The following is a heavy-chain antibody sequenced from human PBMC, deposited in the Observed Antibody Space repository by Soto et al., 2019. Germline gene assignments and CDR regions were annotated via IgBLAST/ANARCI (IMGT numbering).Heavy chain of an antibody. Sequence: GGSLRLSCAASGFTFSSYSMNWVRQASGKGLEWVSSISSSSSYIYYADSVKGRFTISRDNAKNSLYLQMNSLRAEDTAVYYCARVSPESVSGSHKALDYWCPATLVTVS. V-gene: IGHV3-21*01. D-gene: IGHD1-26*01. CDR1: GFTFSSYS. J-gene: IGHJ4*02. CDR3: ARVSPESVSGSHKALDY. CDR2: ISSSSSYI.